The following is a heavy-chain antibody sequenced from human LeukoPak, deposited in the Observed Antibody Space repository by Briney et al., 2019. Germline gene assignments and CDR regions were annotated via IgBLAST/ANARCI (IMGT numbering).Heavy chain of an antibody. CDR3: AKTPGVATTCYFDY. CDR2: ISGSGGST. J-gene: IGHJ4*02. V-gene: IGHV3-23*01. Sequence: PGGSLRLSCAASGFTFSSYAMRWVRQAPGKGLEWVSAISGSGGSTYYADSVKGRFTISRDNSKDTLYLQMNSLRAEDTAVYYCAKTPGVATTCYFDYWGQGTLVTVSS. CDR1: GFTFSSYA. D-gene: IGHD5-12*01.